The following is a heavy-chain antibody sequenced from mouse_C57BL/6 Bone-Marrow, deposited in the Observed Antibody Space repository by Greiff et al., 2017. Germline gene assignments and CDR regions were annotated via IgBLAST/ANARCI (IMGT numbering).Heavy chain of an antibody. CDR2: IWSGGST. J-gene: IGHJ3*01. CDR3: AINTNYFAH. V-gene: IGHV2-2*01. CDR1: GFSLTSYG. D-gene: IGHD2-1*01. Sequence: QVQLKESGPGLVQPSQSLSITCTVSGFSLTSYGVHWVRQSPGKGLEWLGAIWSGGSTDYNAAFISRLSISQYKSKSQVFFEMNSLLADDTAIYYCAINTNYFAHWGQGALLNVSP.